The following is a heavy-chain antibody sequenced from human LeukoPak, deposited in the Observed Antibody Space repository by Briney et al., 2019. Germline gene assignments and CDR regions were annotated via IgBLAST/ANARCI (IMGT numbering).Heavy chain of an antibody. V-gene: IGHV3-53*01. D-gene: IGHD3-3*01. CDR3: AKESGYYHY. J-gene: IGHJ4*02. CDR1: GFSVNNNY. CDR2: IYGGGDT. Sequence: GGSLRLSCAASGFSVNNNYVNWVRQAPGKGLEWVSIIYGGGDTSYADSAKGRFTISRDNSKNTVYLQMNSLRAEDTALYYCAKESGYYHYWGQGTQVTVSS.